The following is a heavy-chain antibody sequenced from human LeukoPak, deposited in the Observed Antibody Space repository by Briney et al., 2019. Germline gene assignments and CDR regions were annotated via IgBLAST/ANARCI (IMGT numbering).Heavy chain of an antibody. J-gene: IGHJ4*02. V-gene: IGHV1-2*02. CDR1: GYTFTGYY. CDR3: ARDEGTVTNGYFDY. Sequence: ASVKVSCKASGYTFTGYYMHWVRQAPGQGLEWMGWINPNSGGTNYAQKFQGRVTMTRDTSISTAYMELSRLRSDDTAVYYCARDEGTVTNGYFDYWGQGTLVTVSS. CDR2: INPNSGGT. D-gene: IGHD4-11*01.